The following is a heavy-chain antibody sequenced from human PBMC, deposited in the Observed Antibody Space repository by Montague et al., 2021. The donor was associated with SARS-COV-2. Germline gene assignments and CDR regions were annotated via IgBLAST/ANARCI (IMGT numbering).Heavy chain of an antibody. V-gene: IGHV4-59*01. CDR1: GGSISSYY. Sequence: SETLSLTCTVSGGSISSYYWSWIRQSPVKGLEWIGYIYYTGSTNYNPSLKSRVTMSVDTSKNQFPLKLSSVAAADTAVYYCARGGATGYGMDVWGQGTTVTVSS. CDR2: IYYTGST. D-gene: IGHD5-12*01. CDR3: ARGGATGYGMDV. J-gene: IGHJ6*02.